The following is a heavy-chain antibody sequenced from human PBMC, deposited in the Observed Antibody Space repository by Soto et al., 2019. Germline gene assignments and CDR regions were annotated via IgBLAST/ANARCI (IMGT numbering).Heavy chain of an antibody. V-gene: IGHV4-61*01. J-gene: IGHJ4*02. D-gene: IGHD3-22*01. CDR3: ARESSGRHDY. CDR1: GGSLRSGSYY. Sequence: PSETLSLTCTVSGGSLRSGSYYWSWIRQPPGKGLEWIGYIYHGGATTYNASLKSRVTISVDTSKNQFFLKVNSVTAADTAVYFCARESSGRHDYWGQGTPVTSPQ. CDR2: IYHGGAT.